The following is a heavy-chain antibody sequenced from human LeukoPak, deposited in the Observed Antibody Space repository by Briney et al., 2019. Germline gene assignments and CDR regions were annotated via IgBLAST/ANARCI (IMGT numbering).Heavy chain of an antibody. CDR3: AREGAGTLDY. Sequence: GSLRLSCADSRFTFSNDWMSWVRQPPGKGLEWIGEINHSGSTNYNPSLKSRVTISVDTSKNQFSLKLSSVTAADTAVYYCAREGAGTLDYWGQGTLVTVSS. J-gene: IGHJ4*02. CDR1: RFTFSNDW. V-gene: IGHV4-4*02. CDR2: INHSGST. D-gene: IGHD6-13*01.